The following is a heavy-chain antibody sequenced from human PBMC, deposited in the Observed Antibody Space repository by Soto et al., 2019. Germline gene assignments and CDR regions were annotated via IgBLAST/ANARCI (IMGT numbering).Heavy chain of an antibody. CDR3: AKEMIAAT. J-gene: IGHJ5*02. D-gene: IGHD2-15*01. CDR1: GFSFSSSA. CDR2: ISAGGGGNT. V-gene: IGHV3-23*01. Sequence: EVQLWESGGGLVQPGGSLRLSCTGSGFSFSSSAVSWVRQAPGKGLEWVSGISAGGGGNTYYADSVKGRFTISRDNSKLYLQMNSLSAEDTALYHCAKEMIAATCGQGTLVTVSS.